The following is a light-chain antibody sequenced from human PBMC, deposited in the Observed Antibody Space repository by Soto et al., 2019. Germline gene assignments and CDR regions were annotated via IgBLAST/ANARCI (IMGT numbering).Light chain of an antibody. J-gene: IGKJ1*01. V-gene: IGKV1-5*01. CDR2: DAS. Sequence: DIQMTQSPSTLSASVGDRVTITSRASQSISDWLAWFQQKPGKAPKVLIYDASPLKSGVPSRFSGSGSGTEFTLTISSLQPEDSATYYCQQHNSSPWTFGQGTRVEIK. CDR1: QSISDW. CDR3: QQHNSSPWT.